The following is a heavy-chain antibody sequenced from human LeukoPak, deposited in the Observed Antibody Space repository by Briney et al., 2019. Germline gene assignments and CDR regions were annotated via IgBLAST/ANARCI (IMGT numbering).Heavy chain of an antibody. J-gene: IGHJ4*02. CDR1: GYTFTGYY. Sequence: ASVKVSCKASGYTFTGYYMHWVRQAPGQGLEWMGWINPNNGGTNYARKFQGRVTMTRDTSISTAYMELSRLRSDDTAVYYCARDSGTSAVGNWGQGSLVTVSS. D-gene: IGHD2-15*01. V-gene: IGHV1-2*02. CDR2: INPNNGGT. CDR3: ARDSGTSAVGN.